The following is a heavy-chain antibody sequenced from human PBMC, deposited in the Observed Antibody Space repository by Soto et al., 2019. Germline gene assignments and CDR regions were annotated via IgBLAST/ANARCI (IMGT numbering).Heavy chain of an antibody. Sequence: SVKVSCKASGGTFSSYAISWVRQAPGQGLEWMGGIIPIFGTANYAQKFQGRVTITADESTSTAYMELSSLRSEDTAVYYCARRPYHLPVAGEISDYYYGMDVWGQGTTVTVSS. D-gene: IGHD6-19*01. CDR3: ARRPYHLPVAGEISDYYYGMDV. J-gene: IGHJ6*02. CDR2: IIPIFGTA. V-gene: IGHV1-69*13. CDR1: GGTFSSYA.